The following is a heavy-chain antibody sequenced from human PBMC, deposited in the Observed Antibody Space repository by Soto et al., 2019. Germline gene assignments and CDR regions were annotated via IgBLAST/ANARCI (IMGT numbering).Heavy chain of an antibody. Sequence: ASVKVSCKASGYTFISYGIHWVRQAPGQGLEWMGIINPSGGSTSYAQKFQGRVTITRDTSASTAYMELSSLRSEDTAVYYCARDTAPSDVWGQGTTVTVSS. D-gene: IGHD4-17*01. CDR3: ARDTAPSDV. CDR2: INPSGGST. J-gene: IGHJ6*02. V-gene: IGHV1-46*01. CDR1: GYTFISYG.